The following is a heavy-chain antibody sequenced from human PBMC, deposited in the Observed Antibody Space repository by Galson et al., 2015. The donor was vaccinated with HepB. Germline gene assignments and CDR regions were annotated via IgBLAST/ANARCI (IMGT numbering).Heavy chain of an antibody. CDR3: ARRYADYSGGQNFDY. J-gene: IGHJ4*02. Sequence: QSGAEVKKPGESLKISCKGSGYSFTNYWIGWVRQMPGKGLEWVGIIYPGDSDTRYSPSFQGQVTISADKSISTAYLQWSSLKASDTAMYYCARRYADYSGGQNFDYWGQGTLVTVSS. V-gene: IGHV5-51*01. CDR2: IYPGDSDT. D-gene: IGHD4-17*01. CDR1: GYSFTNYW.